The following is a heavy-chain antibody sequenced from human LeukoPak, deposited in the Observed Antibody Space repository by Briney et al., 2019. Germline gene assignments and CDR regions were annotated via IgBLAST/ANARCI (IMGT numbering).Heavy chain of an antibody. Sequence: SETLSLTCIVSGASLGSYSWSWIRQPPGKGLEWIGYIYYNGGTNYNPSLKSRLTMSIDTSKNQISLKLRSVTLADSAMYYCARAGYGDSDFDYWGQGTLVTVSS. D-gene: IGHD4-17*01. V-gene: IGHV4-59*01. CDR3: ARAGYGDSDFDY. CDR2: IYYNGGT. CDR1: GASLGSYS. J-gene: IGHJ4*02.